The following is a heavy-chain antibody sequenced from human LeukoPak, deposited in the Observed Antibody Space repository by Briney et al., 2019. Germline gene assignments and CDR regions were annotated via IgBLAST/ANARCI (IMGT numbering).Heavy chain of an antibody. D-gene: IGHD4-17*01. CDR1: GYTFTGYY. J-gene: IGHJ4*02. V-gene: IGHV1-2*02. CDR3: ARDYEYGDYNGPMVEYYFDY. CDR2: INPNSGGT. Sequence: GASVKVSCKASGYTFTGYYMHWVRQAPGQGLEWMGWINPNSGGTNYAQKFQGRVTMTRDTSISTAYMELSRLRSDDTAVYYCARDYEYGDYNGPMVEYYFDYWGQGTLVTVSS.